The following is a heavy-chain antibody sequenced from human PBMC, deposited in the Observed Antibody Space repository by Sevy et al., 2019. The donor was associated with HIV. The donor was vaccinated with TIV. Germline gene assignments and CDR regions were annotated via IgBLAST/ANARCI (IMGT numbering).Heavy chain of an antibody. CDR3: ARAPYSSIYYTY. J-gene: IGHJ4*02. CDR2: IHSDGIST. Sequence: GGSLRLSCAASGFTFSSYWMHWVRQAPGNGLVWVSRIHSDGISTSYADSVKGRFTISRDNAKNTLYLQMNSLRAEDTAVYYCARAPYSSIYYTYWGQGTLVTVSS. D-gene: IGHD3-22*01. V-gene: IGHV3-74*01. CDR1: GFTFSSYW.